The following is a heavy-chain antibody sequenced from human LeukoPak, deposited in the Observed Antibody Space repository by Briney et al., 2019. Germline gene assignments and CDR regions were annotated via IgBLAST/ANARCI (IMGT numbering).Heavy chain of an antibody. J-gene: IGHJ4*02. CDR1: GFTFSSYS. CDR2: ISGSSSTI. CDR3: AREEGIDY. D-gene: IGHD3-10*01. Sequence: GGSLRLSCAASGFTFSSYSMNWVRQAPGKGLEWVSYISGSSSTIYYADSVKGRFTISRDNSKNTLYLQMNSLRAEDTAVYYCAREEGIDYWGQGTLVTVSS. V-gene: IGHV3-48*01.